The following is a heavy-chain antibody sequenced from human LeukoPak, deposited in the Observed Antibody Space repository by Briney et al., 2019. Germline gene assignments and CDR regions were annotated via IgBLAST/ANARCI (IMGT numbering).Heavy chain of an antibody. V-gene: IGHV4-38-2*01. CDR2: IYHTGSA. CDR3: ARYCTSTTCILRGFDY. Sequence: SETLSLTCSLSGYSFTSGHYWGWIRQPPGKGLEWIANIYHTGSAHYNPSLKSRVTISVDTSKNQFSLKLSSVTAADTAVYYCARYCTSTTCILRGFDYWRQGTLVTVSS. CDR1: GYSFTSGHY. J-gene: IGHJ4*02. D-gene: IGHD2-2*01.